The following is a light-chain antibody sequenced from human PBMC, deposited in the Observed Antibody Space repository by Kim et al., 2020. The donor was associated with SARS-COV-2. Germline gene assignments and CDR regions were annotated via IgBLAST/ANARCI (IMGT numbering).Light chain of an antibody. CDR1: SSDVGGYNY. V-gene: IGLV2-14*04. J-gene: IGLJ3*02. CDR3: SSYTSSSTWV. CDR2: DVS. Sequence: GQSITISCTGTSSDVGGYNYVSWHQQYTGKAPKLIIYDVSKWPSGVSNRFSGSKSGNTASLTISGLQVEDEADYYCSSYTSSSTWVFGGGTQLTVL.